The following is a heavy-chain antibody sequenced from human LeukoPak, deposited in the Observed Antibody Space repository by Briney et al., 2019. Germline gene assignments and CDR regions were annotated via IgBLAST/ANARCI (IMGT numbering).Heavy chain of an antibody. J-gene: IGHJ3*02. Sequence: PGGSLRHLRAASGFTFISYWMHWVRQSPGKGLVWVSRVDGDGSSTSYTDSVKDRFTISRDNAKNTVYLQMSSLRAEDSAVYYCARGGRKWDYAFDIWGKGTMVTVSS. V-gene: IGHV3-74*01. CDR2: VDGDGSST. CDR1: GFTFISYW. D-gene: IGHD1-26*01. CDR3: ARGGRKWDYAFDI.